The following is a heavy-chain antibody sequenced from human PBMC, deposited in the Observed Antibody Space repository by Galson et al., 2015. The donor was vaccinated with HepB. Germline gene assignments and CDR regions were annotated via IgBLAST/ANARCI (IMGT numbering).Heavy chain of an antibody. CDR3: AKGSGDYYYTGNYYYGMDV. D-gene: IGHD3-10*01. CDR1: GFIFSSYA. CDR2: ISGSGGST. V-gene: IGHV3-23*01. J-gene: IGHJ6*02. Sequence: SLRLSCAASGFIFSSYAMSWVRQAPGKGLEWVSGISGSGGSTYYADSVKGRFTISRDNSRNTMYVQMNSLRAEDTAVYYCAKGSGDYYYTGNYYYGMDVWGQGTTATVSS.